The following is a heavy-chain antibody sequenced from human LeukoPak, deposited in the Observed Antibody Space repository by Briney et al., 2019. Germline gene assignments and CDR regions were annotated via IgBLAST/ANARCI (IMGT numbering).Heavy chain of an antibody. CDR3: ARGRDGYSSSPIDY. Sequence: PGGSLRLSCAASGFTVSSNYMSWVRQAPGMGLEWVSVIYSGGSTYYADSVKGRFTISRDNSKNTLYLQMNSPRAEDTAVYYCARGRDGYSSSPIDYWGQGTLVTVSS. V-gene: IGHV3-53*01. D-gene: IGHD6-6*01. CDR2: IYSGGST. CDR1: GFTVSSNY. J-gene: IGHJ4*02.